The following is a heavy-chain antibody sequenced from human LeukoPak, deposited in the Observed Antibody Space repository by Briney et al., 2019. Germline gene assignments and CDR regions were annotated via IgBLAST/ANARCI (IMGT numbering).Heavy chain of an antibody. J-gene: IGHJ4*02. CDR1: GFTFSSYA. Sequence: GGSLRLSCAASGFTFSSYAMSWVRQAPGMGLEWVSVISGGGGSTYYADSVKGRFTISTDNSKNTLYLQMNSLRAEDTAVYYCAKADYYDSSGYYLYYFDYWGQGTLVTVSS. CDR3: AKADYYDSSGYYLYYFDY. V-gene: IGHV3-23*01. CDR2: ISGGGGST. D-gene: IGHD3-22*01.